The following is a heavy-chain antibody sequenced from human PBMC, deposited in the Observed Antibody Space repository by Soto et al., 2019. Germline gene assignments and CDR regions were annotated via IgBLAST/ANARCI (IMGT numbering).Heavy chain of an antibody. CDR3: ARVNGYYYYGMDV. Sequence: PGGSLRLSCAASGFTFSDYYMSWIRQAPGKGLEWVSDISSSGSIIYYADSVKGRLTISRDNAKNSLYLQMNSLRAEDTAVYYCARVNGYYYYGMDVWGQGTTVTVSS. J-gene: IGHJ6*02. V-gene: IGHV3-11*01. CDR1: GFTFSDYY. D-gene: IGHD3-22*01. CDR2: ISSSGSII.